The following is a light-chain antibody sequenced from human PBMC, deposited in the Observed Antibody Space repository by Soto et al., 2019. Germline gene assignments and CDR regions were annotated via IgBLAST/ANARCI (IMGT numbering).Light chain of an antibody. Sequence: EIVLTQSPGTLSLSPGERATLSCRASQSVSSSYLAWYQQKPGQAPRLLIYGASGRATDIPDRFSGRGSGTDFPLTISRLEPEDFAVYYCQQYGSSPPMYTFGQGTKLEIK. CDR3: QQYGSSPPMYT. CDR1: QSVSSSY. V-gene: IGKV3-20*01. J-gene: IGKJ2*01. CDR2: GAS.